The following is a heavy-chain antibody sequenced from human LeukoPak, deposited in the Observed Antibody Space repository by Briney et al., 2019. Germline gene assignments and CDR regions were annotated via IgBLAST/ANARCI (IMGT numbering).Heavy chain of an antibody. CDR1: GYTFTSYA. CDR2: INTNTGNP. Sequence: ASEKVSCKASGYTFTSYAMNWVRQAPGQGLEWMGWINTNTGNPTYAQGFTGRFVFSLDTSVSTAYLQISSLKAEDTAVYYCARGGGIQRSIAAAQPFQWGDYWGQGTLVTVSS. V-gene: IGHV7-4-1*02. J-gene: IGHJ4*02. CDR3: ARGGGIQRSIAAAQPFQWGDY. D-gene: IGHD6-13*01.